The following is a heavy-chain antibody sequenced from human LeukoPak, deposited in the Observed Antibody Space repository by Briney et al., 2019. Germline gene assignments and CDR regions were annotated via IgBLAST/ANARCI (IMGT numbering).Heavy chain of an antibody. CDR1: GGTFSSYA. J-gene: IGHJ6*03. CDR2: IIPIFGTA. Sequence: SVKVSCKASGGTFSSYAISWVRQAPGQGLEWMGGIIPIFGTANYAQKFQGRVTITTDESTSRAYMELSSLRSEDTAVYYCARAEYSSSWYTGQKYYYYMDVWGKGTTVTVSS. D-gene: IGHD6-13*01. V-gene: IGHV1-69*05. CDR3: ARAEYSSSWYTGQKYYYYMDV.